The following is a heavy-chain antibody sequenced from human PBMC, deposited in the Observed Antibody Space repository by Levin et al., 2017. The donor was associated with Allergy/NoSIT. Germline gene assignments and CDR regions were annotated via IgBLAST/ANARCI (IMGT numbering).Heavy chain of an antibody. J-gene: IGHJ4*02. CDR1: GFTFSSYA. CDR3: AKVREQQWLVFYPDY. CDR2: ISGSGGST. Sequence: LSLTCAASGFTFSSYAMSWVRQAPGKGLEWVSAISGSGGSTYYADSVKGRFTISRDNSKNTLYLQMNSLRAEDTAVYYCAKVREQQWLVFYPDYWGQGTLVTVSS. D-gene: IGHD6-19*01. V-gene: IGHV3-23*01.